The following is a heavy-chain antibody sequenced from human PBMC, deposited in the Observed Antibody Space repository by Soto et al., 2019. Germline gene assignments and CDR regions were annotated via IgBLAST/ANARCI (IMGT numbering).Heavy chain of an antibody. CDR2: INHSGST. CDR3: ARFYYDSSGYYREDYYYYGMDV. J-gene: IGHJ6*02. CDR1: GGSFSGYY. V-gene: IGHV4-34*01. D-gene: IGHD3-22*01. Sequence: PSETLSLTCAVYGGSFSGYYWSWIRQPPGKGLECIGEINHSGSTNYNPSLKSRVTISVDTSKNQFSLKLSSVTAADTAVYYCARFYYDSSGYYREDYYYYGMDVWGQGTTVTVSS.